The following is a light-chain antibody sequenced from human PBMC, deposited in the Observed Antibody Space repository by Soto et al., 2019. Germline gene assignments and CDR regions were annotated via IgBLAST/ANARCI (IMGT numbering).Light chain of an antibody. CDR2: GAS. J-gene: IGKJ5*01. CDR1: QDVSRY. CDR3: QQYGSSPIT. Sequence: ESAVTQSPATLSLSPGHRPTLSCRASQDVSRYLAWYKQKPGQAPRLLIYGASSRATGIPDRFSGSGSGTEFTLTISRLEPEDFEVYYCQQYGSSPITFGQGTRLEI. V-gene: IGKV3-20*01.